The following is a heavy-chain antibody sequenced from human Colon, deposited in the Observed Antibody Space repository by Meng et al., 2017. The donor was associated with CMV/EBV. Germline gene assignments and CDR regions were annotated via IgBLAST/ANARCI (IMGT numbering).Heavy chain of an antibody. V-gene: IGHV3-48*01. CDR1: GFHFRSYE. D-gene: IGHD3-3*01. CDR3: AKNDFWSAYSSPFDY. J-gene: IGHJ4*02. CDR2: ISGTTNTV. Sequence: GGSLRLSCAASGFHFRSYEMNWVRQAPGKGLEWVAYISGTTNTVYYADSVKGRFTISRDNSKNTLYLQMNSLRADDTAVYYCAKNDFWSAYSSPFDYWGQGTLVTVSS.